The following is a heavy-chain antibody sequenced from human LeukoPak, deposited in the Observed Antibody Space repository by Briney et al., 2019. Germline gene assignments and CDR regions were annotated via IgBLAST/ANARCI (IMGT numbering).Heavy chain of an antibody. V-gene: IGHV4-39*01. J-gene: IGHJ4*02. Sequence: PSETLSLTCTVSGGSISSSSYYWGWIRQPPGKGLEWIGSIYYSGSTYYNPSPKSRVTISVDTSKNQFSLKLSSVTAADTAVYYCARHLIELLWFGESSYYFDYWGQGTLVTVSS. D-gene: IGHD3-10*01. CDR3: ARHLIELLWFGESSYYFDY. CDR2: IYYSGST. CDR1: GGSISSSSYY.